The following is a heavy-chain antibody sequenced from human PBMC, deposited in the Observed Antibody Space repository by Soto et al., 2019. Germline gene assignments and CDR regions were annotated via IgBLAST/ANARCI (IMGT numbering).Heavy chain of an antibody. J-gene: IGHJ4*02. V-gene: IGHV3-66*01. Sequence: EVQVVESGGGLVQPGGSLRLSCAASGFSVTNNYMNWVRQAPGTGLEGLSIIDIGGNTYYADSVKDRFTVSRDNSRNTLYLHMDSLRAEDTAVYYCARGRGSTGYLGREHYLDYWGQGALVTVSP. CDR1: GFSVTNNY. D-gene: IGHD2-2*01. CDR2: IDIGGNT. CDR3: ARGRGSTGYLGREHYLDY.